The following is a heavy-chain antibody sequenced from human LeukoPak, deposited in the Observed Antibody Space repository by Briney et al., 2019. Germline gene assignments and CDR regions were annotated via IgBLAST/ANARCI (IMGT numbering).Heavy chain of an antibody. Sequence: ASVTVSCKASGYTFTSYGISWVRQAPGQGLEWMGWISAYNGNTNYAQKLQGRVTMTTETSTSTAYMELRSLRSDDTAVYYCARDYCSGGSCYLFDYWGQGTLVTVSS. CDR3: ARDYCSGGSCYLFDY. J-gene: IGHJ4*02. CDR1: GYTFTSYG. CDR2: ISAYNGNT. V-gene: IGHV1-18*01. D-gene: IGHD2-15*01.